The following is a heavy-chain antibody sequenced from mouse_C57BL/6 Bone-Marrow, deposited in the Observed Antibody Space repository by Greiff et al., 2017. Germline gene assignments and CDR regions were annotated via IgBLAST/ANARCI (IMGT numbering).Heavy chain of an antibody. CDR3: ARAAYSPYFDY. J-gene: IGHJ2*01. V-gene: IGHV5-4*03. CDR2: ISDGGSYT. Sequence: DVKLVESGGGLVKPGGSLKLSCAASGFTFSSYAMSWVRQTPEKRLEWVATISDGGSYTYYPDNVKGRFTIYRDNAKNNLYLQMSHLKSEDTAMYYCARAAYSPYFDYWGQGTTLTVSS. D-gene: IGHD2-10*01. CDR1: GFTFSSYA.